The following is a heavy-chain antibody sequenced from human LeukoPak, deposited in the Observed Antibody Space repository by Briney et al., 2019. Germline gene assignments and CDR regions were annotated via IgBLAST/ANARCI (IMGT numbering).Heavy chain of an antibody. Sequence: MSGESLKISCKGSGYSFTSYWIGWVRQMPGKGLEWMGIIYPGDSDTRYSPSFQGQVTISADKSISTAYLQWSSLKASDTAMYYCARNQARGSGSSWYNWFDPWGQGTLVTVSS. D-gene: IGHD6-13*01. J-gene: IGHJ5*02. CDR3: ARNQARGSGSSWYNWFDP. CDR1: GYSFTSYW. V-gene: IGHV5-51*01. CDR2: IYPGDSDT.